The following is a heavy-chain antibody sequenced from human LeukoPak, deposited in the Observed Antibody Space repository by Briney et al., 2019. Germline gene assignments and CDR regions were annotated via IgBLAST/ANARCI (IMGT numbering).Heavy chain of an antibody. CDR2: MNPNSGNT. V-gene: IGHV1-8*01. J-gene: IGHJ5*02. CDR1: GYTFTSYD. D-gene: IGHD1-26*01. CDR3: ARGGDPWELLNWFDP. Sequence: ASVKVSCKASGYTFTSYDINWVRQATGQGLEWMGWMNPNSGNTGYAQKFQGRVTMTRNTSISTAYMELSSLRSEDTAVYYCARGGDPWELLNWFDPWGQGTLVTVSS.